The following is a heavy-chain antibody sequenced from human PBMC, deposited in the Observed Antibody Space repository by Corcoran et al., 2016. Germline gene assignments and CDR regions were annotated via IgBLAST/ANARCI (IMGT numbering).Heavy chain of an antibody. CDR1: GYTFTSYA. Sequence: QVQLVQSGAEVKKPGASVKVSCKASGYTFTSYAMHWVRQAPGQRLEWMGWINAGNGNTKYSQKFQGRVTITRDTSASTAYMDRSSLRSEEPAVYYCARDYGSITSCYYYYYGMDVWGQGTTVTVSS. CDR3: ARDYGSITSCYYYYYGMDV. CDR2: INAGNGNT. V-gene: IGHV1-3*01. D-gene: IGHD2-2*01. J-gene: IGHJ6*02.